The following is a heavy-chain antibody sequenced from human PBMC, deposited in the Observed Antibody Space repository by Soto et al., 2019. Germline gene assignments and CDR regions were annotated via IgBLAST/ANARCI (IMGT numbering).Heavy chain of an antibody. J-gene: IGHJ6*02. V-gene: IGHV1-69*06. CDR2: IIPIFGTA. D-gene: IGHD3-10*01. CDR3: AIENGSGNEYYYYGMDV. Sequence: QVQLVQSGAEVKKPGSSVKVSCKASGGTFSSYAISWVRQAPGQGLEWMGGIIPIFGTANYAQKFQGRVTITADKSTSTAHMELSSLRSEDTAVYYCAIENGSGNEYYYYGMDVWGQGTTVTVSS. CDR1: GGTFSSYA.